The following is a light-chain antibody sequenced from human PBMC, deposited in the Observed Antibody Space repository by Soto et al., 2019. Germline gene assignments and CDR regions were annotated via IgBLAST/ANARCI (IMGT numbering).Light chain of an antibody. Sequence: DIQMTQSPSTLSASVGDRVTITRRASQSISNLLAWYQQKPGRAPTLLIYKASTLESGVPSRFSGSGSGTEFTLTISSLQPDDFATYYCQQYNSYPLTFGQGTRLEIK. CDR1: QSISNL. J-gene: IGKJ5*01. CDR2: KAS. V-gene: IGKV1-5*03. CDR3: QQYNSYPLT.